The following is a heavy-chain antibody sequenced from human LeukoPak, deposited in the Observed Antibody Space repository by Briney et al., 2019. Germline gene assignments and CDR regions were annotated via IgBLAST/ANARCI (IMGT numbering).Heavy chain of an antibody. D-gene: IGHD5-24*01. Sequence: PGGSLRLSCAASGFTFSDYYMSWIRQAPGKGLEWVGFIRSKAYGGTTEYAASVKGRFTISRDDSKSIAYLQMNSLKTEDTAVYYCTSGGWLQLNYYYYYMDVWGKGTTVTVSS. CDR3: TSGGWLQLNYYYYYMDV. J-gene: IGHJ6*03. CDR1: GFTFSDYY. CDR2: IRSKAYGGTT. V-gene: IGHV3-49*03.